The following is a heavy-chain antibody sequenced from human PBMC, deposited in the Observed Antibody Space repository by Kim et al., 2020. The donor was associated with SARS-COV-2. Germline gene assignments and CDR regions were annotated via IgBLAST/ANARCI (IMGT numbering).Heavy chain of an antibody. J-gene: IGHJ4*02. V-gene: IGHV3-33*01. CDR3: ARDYKTGMIDY. D-gene: IGHD3-10*01. CDR1: GFTFSRSG. Sequence: GGSLRLSCAASGFTFSRSGMHWVRQAPGKGVEWVAIIWFDGSKQYYADSVKGRFTISRDNSGDTLYLQMNSLRAEDTALYYCARDYKTGMIDYWGQGTLVTVSS. CDR2: IWFDGSKQ.